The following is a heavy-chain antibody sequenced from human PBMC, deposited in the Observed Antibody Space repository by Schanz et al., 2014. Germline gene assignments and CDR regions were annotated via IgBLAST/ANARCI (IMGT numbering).Heavy chain of an antibody. Sequence: QVPLVQSGAEVKKPGSSVKVSCKASGGTLQSYTFSWVRQAPGQGLEWMGRFVPRLRVALYAQNFRGRVTITADSSTNTAYLEVSSLRFEDTAMYYCARERGVRGGGVWKVNWFDPWGQGTLVTVSS. V-gene: IGHV1-69*04. CDR3: ARERGVRGGGVWKVNWFDP. CDR1: GGTLQSYT. J-gene: IGHJ5*02. CDR2: FVPRLRVA. D-gene: IGHD3-10*01.